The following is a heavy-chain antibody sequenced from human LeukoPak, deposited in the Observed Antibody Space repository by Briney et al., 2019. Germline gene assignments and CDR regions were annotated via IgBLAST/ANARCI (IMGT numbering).Heavy chain of an antibody. CDR1: GGSFSGYY. D-gene: IGHD1-26*01. V-gene: IGHV4-34*01. CDR3: ARAPWSGSYYGY. CDR2: INHSGRT. Sequence: SETLSLTCAVYGGSFSGYYWSWIRQPPGKGLEWIGEINHSGRTNYNPSLKSRVTISVDTSKNQFSLNLSSATAADTAVYYCARAPWSGSYYGYWGQGTLVTVSS. J-gene: IGHJ4*02.